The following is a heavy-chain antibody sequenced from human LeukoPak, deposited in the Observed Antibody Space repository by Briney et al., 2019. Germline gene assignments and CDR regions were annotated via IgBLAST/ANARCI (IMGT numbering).Heavy chain of an antibody. Sequence: ASVKVSCKASGYTFTSYYIHWVRQAPGQGLEWLGRINPSGGSTSYAQKFQGRITMTRDTSTSTVYMELSSLRSEDTAVYYCARVSGSYEYWGQGTLVTVSS. CDR2: INPSGGST. V-gene: IGHV1-46*01. J-gene: IGHJ4*02. CDR1: GYTFTSYY. CDR3: ARVSGSYEY. D-gene: IGHD1-26*01.